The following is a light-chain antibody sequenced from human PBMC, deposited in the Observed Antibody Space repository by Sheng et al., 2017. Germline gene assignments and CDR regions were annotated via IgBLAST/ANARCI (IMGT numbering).Light chain of an antibody. J-gene: IGKJ1*01. CDR2: GAS. CDR3: QQYYSMRT. CDR1: QGISRS. V-gene: IGKV1-NL1*01. Sequence: DIQMTQSPSSLSASVGDRVTITCRASQGISRSLAWYQQKPGKAPKLLVYGASSLESGVPSRFSGSGSGTDYTLTISSLQPEDFATYYCQQYYSMRTFGQGTKV.